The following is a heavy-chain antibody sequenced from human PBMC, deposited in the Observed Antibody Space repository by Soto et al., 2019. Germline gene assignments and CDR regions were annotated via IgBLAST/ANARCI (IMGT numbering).Heavy chain of an antibody. CDR1: GGSISSYY. CDR3: ARAGRGYSGYDYYYYGMDV. V-gene: IGHV4-59*01. D-gene: IGHD5-12*01. J-gene: IGHJ6*02. Sequence: SETLSLTCTVSGGSISSYYWSWIRQPPGKGLEWIGYIYYSGSTNYNPSLKSRVTISVDTSKNQFSLKLSSVTAADTAVYYCARAGRGYSGYDYYYYGMDVWGQGTTVTV. CDR2: IYYSGST.